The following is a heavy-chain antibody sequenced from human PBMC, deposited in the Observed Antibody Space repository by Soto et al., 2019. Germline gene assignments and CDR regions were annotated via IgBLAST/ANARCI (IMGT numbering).Heavy chain of an antibody. CDR3: ARVSPENYDILTAYYGGFDS. CDR1: GAAISIGGHY. D-gene: IGHD3-9*01. CDR2: IYYSGST. Sequence: SDPLSLACTVSGAAISIGGHYWTWIRQHPGKGLEWIGYIYYSGSTYYNPSLKSRVTISVVTSKNQFSLRLSSVTAADTAVYYCARVSPENYDILTAYYGGFDSWGQGTLVTVS. J-gene: IGHJ4*02. V-gene: IGHV4-31*03.